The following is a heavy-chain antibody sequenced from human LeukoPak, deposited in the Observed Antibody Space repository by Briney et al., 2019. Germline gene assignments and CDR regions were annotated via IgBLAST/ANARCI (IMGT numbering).Heavy chain of an antibody. Sequence: PGGSLRLSCTASGFTFSSYAMNWVRQAPGKGLEWVAVISYDGSNKYYADSVKGRFTISRDNSKNTLYLQMNSLRAEDTAVYYCARVPFGEYAFDIWGQGTMVTVSS. V-gene: IGHV3-30-3*01. J-gene: IGHJ3*02. CDR1: GFTFSSYA. CDR2: ISYDGSNK. CDR3: ARVPFGEYAFDI. D-gene: IGHD3-10*01.